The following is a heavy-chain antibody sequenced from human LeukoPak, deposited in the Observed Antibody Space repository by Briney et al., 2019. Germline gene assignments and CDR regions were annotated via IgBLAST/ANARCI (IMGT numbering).Heavy chain of an antibody. J-gene: IGHJ6*03. Sequence: GSSVKVSCKASGGTFSSYAISWVRQAPGPGLEWMGGIIPIFGTANYAQKFQGRVTITADESTSTAYMELSSLRSEDTAVYYCARAEVGVPAAYYYYYYMDVWGKGTTVTVSS. V-gene: IGHV1-69*01. D-gene: IGHD2-2*01. CDR2: IIPIFGTA. CDR1: GGTFSSYA. CDR3: ARAEVGVPAAYYYYYYMDV.